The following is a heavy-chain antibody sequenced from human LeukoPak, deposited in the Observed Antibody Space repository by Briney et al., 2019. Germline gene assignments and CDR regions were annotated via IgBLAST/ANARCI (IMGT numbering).Heavy chain of an antibody. CDR2: ISFDGSDE. J-gene: IGHJ4*02. Sequence: GGSLRLSCAASGFTFSGYGMNWVRQAPGKGLEWVADISFDGSDEYYADSVKGRFTISRDNSKSTLYLQMNSLRAEDTAVYYCAKVGLGGSYFDYWGQGTLVTVSS. V-gene: IGHV3-30*18. D-gene: IGHD1-26*01. CDR1: GFTFSGYG. CDR3: AKVGLGGSYFDY.